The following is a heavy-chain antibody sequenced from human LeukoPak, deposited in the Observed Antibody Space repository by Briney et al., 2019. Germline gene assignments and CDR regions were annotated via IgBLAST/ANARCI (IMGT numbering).Heavy chain of an antibody. Sequence: GGSLRLSCAASGFTFSSYAMSWVRQAPGKGLEWVSAISGSGGSTYHADSVKGRFTISRDNSKNTLYLQMNSLRAEDTAVYYCARLLWFRDRYFDYWGQGTLVTVSS. D-gene: IGHD3-10*01. CDR3: ARLLWFRDRYFDY. V-gene: IGHV3-23*01. CDR2: ISGSGGST. CDR1: GFTFSSYA. J-gene: IGHJ4*02.